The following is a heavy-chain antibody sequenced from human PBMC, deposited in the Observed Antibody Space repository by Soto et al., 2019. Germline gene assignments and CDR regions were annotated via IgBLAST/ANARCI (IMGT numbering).Heavy chain of an antibody. Sequence: SETLSLTCTVSGGSISSSSYYWGWIRQPPGRGLEWIGSIYYSGSTYYNPSLKSRVTISVDTSKNQFSLKLSSVTAADTAVYYCARRAAAPLYNWFDPWGQGTLVTVSS. CDR1: GGSISSSSYY. D-gene: IGHD6-13*01. CDR2: IYYSGST. J-gene: IGHJ5*02. V-gene: IGHV4-39*01. CDR3: ARRAAAPLYNWFDP.